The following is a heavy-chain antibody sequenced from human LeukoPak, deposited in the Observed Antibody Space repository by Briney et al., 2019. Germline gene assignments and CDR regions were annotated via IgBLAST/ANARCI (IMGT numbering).Heavy chain of an antibody. CDR1: GYTFTSYY. D-gene: IGHD2-15*01. V-gene: IGHV1-2*02. J-gene: IGHJ3*02. CDR2: INPNSGGT. Sequence: ASVKVSCKASGYTFTSYYMHWVRQAPGQGLEWMGWINPNSGGTNYAQKFQGRVTMTRDTSISTAYMELSRLRSDDTAVYYCAAGRGYCSGGSCYGDDSFDIWGQGTMVTVSS. CDR3: AAGRGYCSGGSCYGDDSFDI.